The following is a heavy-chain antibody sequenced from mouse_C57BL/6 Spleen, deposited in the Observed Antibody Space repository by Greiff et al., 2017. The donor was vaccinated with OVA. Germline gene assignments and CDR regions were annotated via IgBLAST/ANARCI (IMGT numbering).Heavy chain of an antibody. Sequence: EVKLVESGGGLVKPGGSLKLSCAASGFTFSDYGMHWVRQAPEKGLEWVAYISSGSSTIYYADTVKGRFTISRDNAKNTLFLQMTSLRSEDTAMYYCARWGTDYWGQGTTLTVSS. CDR2: ISSGSSTI. J-gene: IGHJ2*01. D-gene: IGHD3-3*01. CDR1: GFTFSDYG. CDR3: ARWGTDY. V-gene: IGHV5-17*01.